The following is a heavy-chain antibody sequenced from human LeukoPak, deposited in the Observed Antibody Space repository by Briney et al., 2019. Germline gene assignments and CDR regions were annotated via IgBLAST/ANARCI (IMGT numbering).Heavy chain of an antibody. CDR1: GFTFSSYD. CDR2: IGTAGDT. J-gene: IGHJ4*02. D-gene: IGHD6-19*01. CDR3: ARGRWAVAGSYYYFDY. V-gene: IGHV3-13*01. Sequence: GGSLRLSCAASGFTFSSYDMHWGRQAPGKGLEWVSAIGTAGDTYYPGSVKGRFTISRENAKNSLYLQMNSLRAGDTAVYYCARGRWAVAGSYYYFDYWGQGTLVTVSS.